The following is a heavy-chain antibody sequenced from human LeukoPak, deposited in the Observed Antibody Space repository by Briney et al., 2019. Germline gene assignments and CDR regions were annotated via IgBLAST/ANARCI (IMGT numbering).Heavy chain of an antibody. V-gene: IGHV3-9*01. D-gene: IGHD6-25*01. J-gene: IGHJ4*02. Sequence: GGSLRLSCAASGFTFDDYAMHWVRQPPGKGLEWVSGISWNSGIIIYVDSVEGRFTISRDNAKNSLYLQMNSVRADDTALSYCAKASSGGPVPYYFDSWGEGTLVTVSS. CDR3: AKASSGGPVPYYFDS. CDR2: ISWNSGII. CDR1: GFTFDDYA.